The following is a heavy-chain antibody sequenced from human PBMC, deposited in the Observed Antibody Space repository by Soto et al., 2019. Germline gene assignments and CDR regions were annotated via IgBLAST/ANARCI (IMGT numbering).Heavy chain of an antibody. CDR1: GGSFTDYY. D-gene: IGHD3-3*01. CDR2: INHSGST. Sequence: PXETRSLTCAVDGGSFTDYYWSWIRQPPGRGLEWIGEINHSGSTNYNPSLKSRVTMPVDTSKNQFSLKLTSVTAADTAVYYCARTRISIFGVVTPRYYFDYWGQGTLVTVSS. CDR3: ARTRISIFGVVTPRYYFDY. J-gene: IGHJ4*02. V-gene: IGHV4-34*01.